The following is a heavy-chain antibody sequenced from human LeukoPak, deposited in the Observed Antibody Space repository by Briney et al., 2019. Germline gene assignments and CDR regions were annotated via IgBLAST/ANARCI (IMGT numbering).Heavy chain of an antibody. Sequence: GASVKVSCKASGYTFTSYDINWVRQATGQGLEWMGWMNPNSGNTGYAQKFQGRVTMTRNTSISTAYMELSSLRSEDTAVYYCAQVQGQSGYRSFQHWGQGTLVTVSS. D-gene: IGHD6-25*01. V-gene: IGHV1-8*01. CDR3: AQVQGQSGYRSFQH. CDR2: MNPNSGNT. J-gene: IGHJ1*01. CDR1: GYTFTSYD.